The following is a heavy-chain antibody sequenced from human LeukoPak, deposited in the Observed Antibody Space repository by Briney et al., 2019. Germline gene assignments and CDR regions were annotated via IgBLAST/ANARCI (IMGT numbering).Heavy chain of an antibody. CDR3: TRGKISSGWYVFDY. V-gene: IGHV3-66*01. D-gene: IGHD6-19*01. Sequence: GGSLRLSCSVSGFSVSKNYMNWVRQTPGKGLEWVSIIHSDGSTYYADSVKGRLTIARDNSQNTVSLQMDSLRAEDTALYFCTRGKISSGWYVFDYWGQGTLVTVSS. CDR2: IHSDGST. J-gene: IGHJ4*02. CDR1: GFSVSKNY.